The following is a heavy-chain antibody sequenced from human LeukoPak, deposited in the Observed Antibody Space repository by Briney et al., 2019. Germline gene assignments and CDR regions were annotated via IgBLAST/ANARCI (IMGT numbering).Heavy chain of an antibody. CDR1: GYTLTELS. V-gene: IGHV1-24*01. CDR2: FDPEDGET. D-gene: IGHD3-10*01. J-gene: IGHJ5*02. Sequence: ASVKVSCKVSGYTLTELSMHWVRQAPGKGLEWMGGFDPEDGETIYAQKFQGRVTMTEDTSTDTAYMELSSLRSEDTAVYYCATVRPLGFGEPWGWFDPWGQGTLVTVSS. CDR3: ATVRPLGFGEPWGWFDP.